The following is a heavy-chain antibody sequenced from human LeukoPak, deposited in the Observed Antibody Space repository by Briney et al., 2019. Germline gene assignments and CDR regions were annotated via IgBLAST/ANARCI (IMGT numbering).Heavy chain of an antibody. Sequence: GALRLSFEVSGLPFSNVWMHWVRPTPGQGRVWVCRINTAGSTVYADPVKGRFTISRDNAKNMVYLQMNSLRTEDTAVYYCASFRDTDNWGRGTMVTVSS. D-gene: IGHD2-21*01. J-gene: IGHJ3*01. V-gene: IGHV3-74*01. CDR3: ASFRDTDN. CDR2: INTAGST. CDR1: GLPFSNVW.